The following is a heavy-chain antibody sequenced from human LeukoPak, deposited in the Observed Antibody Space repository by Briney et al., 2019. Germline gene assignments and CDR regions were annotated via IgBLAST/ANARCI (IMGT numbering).Heavy chain of an antibody. J-gene: IGHJ3*02. Sequence: ASVKVSCKASGHTFTSYFMHWVRQAPGQGLEWMGIINPSGGGTSYAQKFRGRVAMTRDTSTSTVYIELTRLRSEDTAIYYCARGRIGSSSLPRHDALDIWGQGTMVTVSS. CDR1: GHTFTSYF. V-gene: IGHV1-46*01. D-gene: IGHD6-19*01. CDR3: ARGRIGSSSLPRHDALDI. CDR2: INPSGGGT.